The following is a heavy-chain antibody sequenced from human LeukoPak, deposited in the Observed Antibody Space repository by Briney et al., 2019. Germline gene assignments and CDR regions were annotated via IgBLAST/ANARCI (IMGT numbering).Heavy chain of an antibody. CDR3: ARDAEASLAN. CDR1: GFSVNSKY. D-gene: IGHD2-21*01. V-gene: IGHV3-66*01. Sequence: PGGSLRRSCEASGFSVNSKYMNWVRQAPGKGLEWVSVIYLDGKADYADSVKGRFTISRDDSKNTMYLQMNSLTDEDTGVYYCARDAEASLANWGQGTLVTVS. J-gene: IGHJ4*02. CDR2: IYLDGKA.